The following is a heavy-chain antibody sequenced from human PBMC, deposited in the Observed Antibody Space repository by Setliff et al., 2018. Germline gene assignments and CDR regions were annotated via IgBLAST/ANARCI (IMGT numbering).Heavy chain of an antibody. CDR2: ISSSSSTI. V-gene: IGHV3-48*01. Sequence: GGSLRLSCAASGFTFSSYSINWVRQAPGKGLEWVSYISSSSSTIYYADSVKGRFTIFRGNAKNSLYLQMNSLRAEDTAVYYCASDYLQIDGQILPMDVWGKGTTVTVSS. J-gene: IGHJ6*03. CDR3: ASDYLQIDGQILPMDV. CDR1: GFTFSSYS.